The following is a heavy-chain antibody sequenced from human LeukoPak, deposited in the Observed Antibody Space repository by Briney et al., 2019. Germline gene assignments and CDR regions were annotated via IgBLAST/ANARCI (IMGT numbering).Heavy chain of an antibody. CDR3: ARSPYSGSMTYYCDYMHV. V-gene: IGHV4-39*01. Sequence: SETLSLTCTVSGGSISSSSYYWGWIRQPPGKGLEWIGSIYYSGSTYYNPSLKSRVTISVDTSKNQFSLKLSSVTAADTALYYRARSPYSGSMTYYCDYMHVWGKGTTLTVSS. CDR2: IYYSGST. CDR1: GGSISSSSYY. J-gene: IGHJ6*03. D-gene: IGHD3-10*01.